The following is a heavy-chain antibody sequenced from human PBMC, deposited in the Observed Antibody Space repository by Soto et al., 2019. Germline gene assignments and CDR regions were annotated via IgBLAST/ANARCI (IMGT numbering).Heavy chain of an antibody. CDR3: ARDWELGY. V-gene: IGHV1-46*01. J-gene: IGHJ4*02. CDR2: ISPSGDST. D-gene: IGHD1-26*01. Sequence: GASVKVSCKTSGSTFTTYYIHWVRQAPGQGLEWMGTISPSGDSTSYAQKFQGRVTMTKDTSTSTVYMDLSSLRSDDTAMYYCARDWELGYWGQGTLVTVSS. CDR1: GSTFTTYY.